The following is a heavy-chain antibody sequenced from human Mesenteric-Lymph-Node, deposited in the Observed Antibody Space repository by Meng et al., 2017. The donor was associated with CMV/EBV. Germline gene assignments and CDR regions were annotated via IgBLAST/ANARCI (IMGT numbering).Heavy chain of an antibody. Sequence: GGSLRLSCAASGFTFSSYGMHWVRQAPGKGLEWVAVIWYDGSNKYYADSVKGRFTISRDNSKNTLYLQMNSLRAEDTAVYYCAKGDWGLTMIRAIDYWGQGNMVTVSS. V-gene: IGHV3-33*06. CDR3: AKGDWGLTMIRAIDY. CDR2: IWYDGSNK. J-gene: IGHJ4*02. CDR1: GFTFSSYG. D-gene: IGHD3-22*01.